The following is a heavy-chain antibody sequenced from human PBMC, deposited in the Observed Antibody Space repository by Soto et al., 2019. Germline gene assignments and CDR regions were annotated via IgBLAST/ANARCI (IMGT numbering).Heavy chain of an antibody. Sequence: QVQLQESGPGLVKPSQTLSLTCTVSGGSISTGGYYWNRIRHHPGKGLEWIVSSYYSGSSSYNLSLKSRVTISVDTTKNQFSLKLSSVTAADTGVYYCARERRAWGQGSLVTVSS. CDR2: SYYSGSS. J-gene: IGHJ5*02. CDR1: GGSISTGGYY. V-gene: IGHV4-31*03. CDR3: ARERRA.